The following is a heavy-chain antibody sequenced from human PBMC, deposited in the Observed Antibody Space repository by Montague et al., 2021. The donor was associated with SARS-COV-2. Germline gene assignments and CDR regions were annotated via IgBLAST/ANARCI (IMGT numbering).Heavy chain of an antibody. D-gene: IGHD3-10*01. Sequence: SETLSLTCNVSGGSMSSSFYYWGWIRQPPGKGLEWIGSFYYSGITYYNPSLKSRVTISVDTSKNQFSLKLSSVTAADTAVYYCASTYYYASGSLFDPWGQGTLVTVSS. V-gene: IGHV4-39*07. CDR3: ASTYYYASGSLFDP. CDR1: GGSMSSSFYY. J-gene: IGHJ5*02. CDR2: FYYSGIT.